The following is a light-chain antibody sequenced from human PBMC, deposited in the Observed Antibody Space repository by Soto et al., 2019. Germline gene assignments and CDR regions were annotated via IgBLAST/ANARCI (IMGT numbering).Light chain of an antibody. CDR3: QQYDTLLT. V-gene: IGKV1-33*01. CDR1: QDIDKR. J-gene: IGKJ4*01. Sequence: DIQMTQSPSSLSASVGDRVTITCQASQDIDKRLNWYQQKPGKAPKVLIYDASYLETGVPSRFSGRGSGTDFTFTISSLQPEDIATYYCQQYDTLLTFGGGTKVEMK. CDR2: DAS.